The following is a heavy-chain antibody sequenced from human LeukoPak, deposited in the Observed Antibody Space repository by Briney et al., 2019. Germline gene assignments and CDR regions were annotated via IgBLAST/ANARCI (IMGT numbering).Heavy chain of an antibody. CDR2: IYDSGST. J-gene: IGHJ5*02. Sequence: PSETLSLTCTVSGASISSYCWSWIRQPPGKGLEWIGYIYDSGSTKYNPSLKSRVTMSVDTSKNQFSLKLTSVTAADTAVYYCARDSSSWYFEGTPNWFDPWGQGTLVTVSS. CDR3: ARDSSSWYFEGTPNWFDP. V-gene: IGHV4-59*01. D-gene: IGHD6-13*01. CDR1: GASISSYC.